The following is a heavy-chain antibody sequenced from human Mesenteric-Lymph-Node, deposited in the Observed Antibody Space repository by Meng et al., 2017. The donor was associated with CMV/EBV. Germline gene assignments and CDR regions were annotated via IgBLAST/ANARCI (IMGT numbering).Heavy chain of an antibody. V-gene: IGHV7-4-1*02. CDR1: GCTFTKYA. CDR3: ARGYSSWYKSGDY. J-gene: IGHJ4*02. D-gene: IGHD6-13*01. CDR2: INTNTGNP. Sequence: CKASGCTFTKYAMNWVRQAPGQGLEWMGWINTNTGNPTYAQGFSGRLVFSLDTSVSTAYLQISSLKAEDTAVYYCARGYSSWYKSGDYWGQGTLVTVSS.